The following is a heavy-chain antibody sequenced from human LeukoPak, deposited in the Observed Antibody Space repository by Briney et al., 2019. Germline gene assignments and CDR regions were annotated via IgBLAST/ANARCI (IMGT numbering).Heavy chain of an antibody. V-gene: IGHV3-23*01. CDR1: GFIFSSYD. J-gene: IGHJ3*01. Sequence: GGSLRLSCVGSGFIFSSYDMGWVRQSPGKGLEWVSSISRAGDRTYYEDSVKGRFTISRDNSRNTMYLQMNSLRAEDTAVYYCARGESFAFDVWGQGTMVTVSS. CDR2: ISRAGDRT. CDR3: ARGESFAFDV.